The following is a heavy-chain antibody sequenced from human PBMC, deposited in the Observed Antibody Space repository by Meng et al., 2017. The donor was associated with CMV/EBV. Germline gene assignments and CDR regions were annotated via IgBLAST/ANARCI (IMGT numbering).Heavy chain of an antibody. Sequence: GGSLRLSCAASGFTFSSYSMNWVRQAPGKGLEWVSSISSSSSYIYYADSVKGRFTISRDNAKNSLYLQMNSLRAEDTAVYYCAREGEGRYCSSTSCYFHYWGQGTLVTVSS. J-gene: IGHJ4*02. CDR2: ISSSSSYI. CDR3: AREGEGRYCSSTSCYFHY. CDR1: GFTFSSYS. D-gene: IGHD2-2*01. V-gene: IGHV3-21*01.